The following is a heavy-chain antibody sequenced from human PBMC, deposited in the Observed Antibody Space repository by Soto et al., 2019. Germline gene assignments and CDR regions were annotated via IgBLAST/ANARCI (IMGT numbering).Heavy chain of an antibody. CDR1: GFTFSNAW. CDR3: TTSPDYYGSGSYSSLDY. CDR2: IKSKTDGGTT. J-gene: IGHJ4*02. Sequence: GGSLRFSCAASGFTFSNAWMSWVRQAPGKGLEWVGRIKSKTDGGTTDYAAPVKGRFTISRDDSKNTLYLQMNSLKTEDTAVYYCTTSPDYYGSGSYSSLDYWGQGTLVTVSS. V-gene: IGHV3-15*01. D-gene: IGHD3-10*01.